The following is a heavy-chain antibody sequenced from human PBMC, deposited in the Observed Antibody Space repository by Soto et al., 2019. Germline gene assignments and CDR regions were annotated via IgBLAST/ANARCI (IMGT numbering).Heavy chain of an antibody. Sequence: QVQLVESGGGVVQPGRSLRLSCAASGVTLSNFGMHWVRQAPGKGLEWVAVISRDGSTMFYADSVKGRLTISRDSFRNTMYLQMNSLRAEDTAVYHCVGEVASGYWGQGTLVTVSS. CDR1: GVTLSNFG. CDR3: VGEVASGY. CDR2: ISRDGSTM. J-gene: IGHJ4*02. V-gene: IGHV3-30*03. D-gene: IGHD2-21*01.